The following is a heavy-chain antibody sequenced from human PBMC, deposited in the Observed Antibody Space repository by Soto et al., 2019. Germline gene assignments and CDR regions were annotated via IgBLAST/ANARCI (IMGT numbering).Heavy chain of an antibody. J-gene: IGHJ3*01. CDR3: ARVVAQPSGSFDV. D-gene: IGHD6-13*01. Sequence: QVQLVESGGGVVQPGRSLRLSCASSGFTFSTYAMHWVRQAPGKGLEWVALISYDGNTEYYADSVKGRFTISRDNSKNTLFLQMNSLRPEDTAMYYCARVVAQPSGSFDVWGQGTMVTVSS. CDR1: GFTFSTYA. V-gene: IGHV3-30-3*01. CDR2: ISYDGNTE.